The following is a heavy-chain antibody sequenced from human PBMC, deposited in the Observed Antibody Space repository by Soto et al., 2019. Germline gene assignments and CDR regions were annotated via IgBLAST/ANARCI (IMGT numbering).Heavy chain of an antibody. D-gene: IGHD3-22*01. CDR2: IYYSGST. J-gene: IGHJ5*02. V-gene: IGHV4-59*01. Sequence: SETLSLTCTVSGGSISSYYWSWIRQPPGKGLEWIGYIYYSGSTNYNPSLKSRATISVDTSKNQFSLKLSSVTAADTAVYYCARERYYYDSSGYYEPHNWFDPRGQGTPVTVSS. CDR3: ARERYYYDSSGYYEPHNWFDP. CDR1: GGSISSYY.